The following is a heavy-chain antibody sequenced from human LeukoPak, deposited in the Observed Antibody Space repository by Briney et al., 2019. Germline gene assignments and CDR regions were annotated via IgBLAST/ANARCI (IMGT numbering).Heavy chain of an antibody. CDR1: GYTFTSYY. CDR2: INPSGGST. CDR3: ARATIFWPGGGY. Sequence: EASVKVSCKASGYTFTSYYMHWVRQAPGQGLEWMGIINPSGGSTSYAQKFQGRVTMTRDMSTSTVYMELSSLRSEDTAVYYCARATIFWPGGGYWGQGTLVTVSS. V-gene: IGHV1-46*01. D-gene: IGHD3-9*01. J-gene: IGHJ4*02.